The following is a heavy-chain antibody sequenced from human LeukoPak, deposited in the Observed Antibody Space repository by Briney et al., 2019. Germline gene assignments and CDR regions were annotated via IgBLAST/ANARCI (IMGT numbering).Heavy chain of an antibody. J-gene: IGHJ4*02. CDR1: GFTFRSYA. D-gene: IGHD1-26*01. V-gene: IGHV3-48*01. Sequence: GGSLRLSCAASGFTFRSYAMQWVRQAPGKGLEWVSYITYNSGTIFYADSVKGRFTISRDNSKNTLYLQMNSLRAEDTAVYYCARRLEYSGSKGVFDYWGQGTLVTVSS. CDR3: ARRLEYSGSKGVFDY. CDR2: ITYNSGTI.